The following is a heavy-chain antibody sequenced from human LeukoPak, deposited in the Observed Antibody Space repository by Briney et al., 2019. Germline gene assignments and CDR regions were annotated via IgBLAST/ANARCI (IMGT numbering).Heavy chain of an antibody. CDR3: ARIITSGYYYFDY. Sequence: PSETLSLTCTVSGGSISTSNYYWGWIRQPPGKGLEWIGNIFYSGSTYYSPSLKSRVTISLDTSRNQFSLKLNSVTAADTAVYYCARIITSGYYYFDYWGQGTLVTVSS. D-gene: IGHD5-12*01. CDR2: IFYSGST. V-gene: IGHV4-39*07. J-gene: IGHJ4*02. CDR1: GGSISTSNYY.